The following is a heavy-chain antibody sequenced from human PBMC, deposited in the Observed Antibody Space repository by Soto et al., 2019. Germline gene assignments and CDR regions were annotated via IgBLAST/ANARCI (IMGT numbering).Heavy chain of an antibody. CDR2: ISGSGGST. Sequence: GGSLRLSCAASGFTFSSYAMSWVRQAPGKGLEWVSAISGSGGSTYYADSVKGRFTISRDNSRDTLFLQMNSLTADDTAVYYCAKATTNGGWFNPFDSWGQGALVTVSS. V-gene: IGHV3-23*01. CDR3: AKATTNGGWFNPFDS. D-gene: IGHD6-19*01. J-gene: IGHJ4*02. CDR1: GFTFSSYA.